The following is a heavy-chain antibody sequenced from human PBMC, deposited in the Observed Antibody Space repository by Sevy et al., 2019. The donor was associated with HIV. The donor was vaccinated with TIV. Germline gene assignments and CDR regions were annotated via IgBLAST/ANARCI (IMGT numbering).Heavy chain of an antibody. CDR2: IIPMFGTA. CDR1: GGTVSNYA. J-gene: IGHJ4*02. V-gene: IGHV1-69*13. CDR3: ARSISWYASFDS. D-gene: IGHD6-13*01. Sequence: ASVKVSCKAFGGTVSNYAINWVRQAPGQGLEWMGGIIPMFGTANYVQKFQDIVTITADESTSTAYMDLSSLGSEDTAVYYCARSISWYASFDSWGQGTLVTVSS.